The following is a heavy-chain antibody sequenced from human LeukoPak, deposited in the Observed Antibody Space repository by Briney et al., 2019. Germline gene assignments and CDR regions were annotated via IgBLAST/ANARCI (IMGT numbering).Heavy chain of an antibody. CDR2: ISSSSSTI. J-gene: IGHJ5*02. D-gene: IGHD6-19*01. Sequence: GGSVRLSCAVSGFPVRSNFMNWVRQAPGKGLEWVSYISSSSSTIYYADSVKGRFTISRDNAKNSLYLQMNSLRVEDTAVYYCVKDERVRAVAGLNRFDTWGQGTLVTVSS. CDR3: VKDERVRAVAGLNRFDT. V-gene: IGHV3-48*01. CDR1: GFPVRSNF.